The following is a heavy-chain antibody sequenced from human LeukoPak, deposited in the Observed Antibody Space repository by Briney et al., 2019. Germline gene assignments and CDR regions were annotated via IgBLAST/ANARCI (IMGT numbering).Heavy chain of an antibody. J-gene: IGHJ4*02. Sequence: SETLSLTCAVYGGSFSGYYWSWIRQPPGKGLEWIGEINHSGSTNYNPSLKSRVTISVDTSKNQFSLKLSSVTAADTAVYYCARARPPTYGGQGTLVTVSP. V-gene: IGHV4-34*01. CDR2: INHSGST. CDR3: ARARPPTY. CDR1: GGSFSGYY.